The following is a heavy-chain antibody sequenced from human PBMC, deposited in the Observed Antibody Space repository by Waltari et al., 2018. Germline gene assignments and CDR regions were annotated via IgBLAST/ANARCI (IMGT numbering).Heavy chain of an antibody. Sequence: EVQLVESGGGVVKPGGSLRLSCAASGFTFSSYSMNWVRQAPGKGLAWDSSISTSSSYISSADSVKGRFTISRDNAKNSLYLQMNSLRAEDTAVYYCAAPVGGYARFDYWGQGTLVTVSS. V-gene: IGHV3-21*01. CDR1: GFTFSSYS. CDR2: ISTSSSYI. D-gene: IGHD5-12*01. CDR3: AAPVGGYARFDY. J-gene: IGHJ4*02.